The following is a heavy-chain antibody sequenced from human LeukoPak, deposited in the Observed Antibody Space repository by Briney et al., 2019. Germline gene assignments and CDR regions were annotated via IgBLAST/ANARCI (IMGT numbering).Heavy chain of an antibody. CDR2: ITSEGSST. D-gene: IGHD2-15*01. CDR3: ARGSSVVALD. V-gene: IGHV3-74*01. Sequence: GGSLRLSCAASGFTFSSYWMHWARQVPGKGLVWVSRITSEGSSTSYADSVKGRFTISRDNAKNTLYLQMNSLRAEDTAVYYCARGSSVVALDCGQGTLVTVSS. J-gene: IGHJ1*01. CDR1: GFTFSSYW.